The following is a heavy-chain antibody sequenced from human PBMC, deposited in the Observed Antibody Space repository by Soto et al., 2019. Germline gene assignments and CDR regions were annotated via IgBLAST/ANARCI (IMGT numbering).Heavy chain of an antibody. CDR3: AKGSTYYYDSSGYWSPDAFDI. D-gene: IGHD3-22*01. V-gene: IGHV3-30*18. CDR2: ISYDGSNK. J-gene: IGHJ3*02. Sequence: QXXXKGLEWVAVISYDGSNKYYADSVKGRFTISRDNSKNTLYLQMNSLRAEDTAVYYCAKGSTYYYDSSGYWSPDAFDIWGQGTMVTVSS.